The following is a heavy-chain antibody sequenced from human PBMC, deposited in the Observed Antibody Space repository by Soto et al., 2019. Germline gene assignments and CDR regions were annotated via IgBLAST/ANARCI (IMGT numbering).Heavy chain of an antibody. CDR3: ASLSSGYYYAWPFDY. V-gene: IGHV3-30-3*01. J-gene: IGHJ4*02. D-gene: IGHD3-22*01. CDR2: ISDDGSNK. Sequence: QVQLVESGGGVVQPGRSLRLSCAASGFTFSSYAMHWVRQAPGKGLEWVAVISDDGSNKYYADSVKGRFTISRDISKNTLYLQVNSLRAEDTAVYYCASLSSGYYYAWPFDYWGQGTLVTVSS. CDR1: GFTFSSYA.